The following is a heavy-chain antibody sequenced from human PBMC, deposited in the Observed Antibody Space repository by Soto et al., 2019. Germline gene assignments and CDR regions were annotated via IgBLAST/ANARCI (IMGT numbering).Heavy chain of an antibody. Sequence: QVQLVQSETEVRMPGSSVKVSCKASEGTFSTYPINWVRQAPGQGLEWMGGIIPLFGTTNYAQKFKGRVTITADEATSTAYMELSSLRAEDAAVYYCARGATHGTSWYFWFDPWGHGTQVTVSS. CDR2: IIPLFGTT. J-gene: IGHJ5*02. D-gene: IGHD2-2*01. CDR1: EGTFSTYP. V-gene: IGHV1-69*01. CDR3: ARGATHGTSWYFWFDP.